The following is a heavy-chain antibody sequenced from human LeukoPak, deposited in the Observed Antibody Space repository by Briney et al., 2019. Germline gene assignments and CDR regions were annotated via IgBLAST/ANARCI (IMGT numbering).Heavy chain of an antibody. V-gene: IGHV1-2*02. D-gene: IGHD3-22*01. J-gene: IGHJ4*02. Sequence: ASVKVSCKASGYTFTGYYMHWVRQAPGQGLEWMGWINPNSGGTNYAQKFQGRVTMTRDTSISTAYVELSRLRSDDTAVYYCAIGEDPWRYDGSGYYDYWGQGTLVTVSS. CDR1: GYTFTGYY. CDR3: AIGEDPWRYDGSGYYDY. CDR2: INPNSGGT.